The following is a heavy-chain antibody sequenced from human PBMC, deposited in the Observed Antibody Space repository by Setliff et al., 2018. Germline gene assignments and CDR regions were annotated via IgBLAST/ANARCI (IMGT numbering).Heavy chain of an antibody. D-gene: IGHD2-15*01. J-gene: IGHJ4*02. V-gene: IGHV1-18*01. Sequence: GASVKVSCKASGYTSYTYGIIWVRQAPGQGLELMGWINVYTGNTNYAQKLQGRVTMTTDTSTSTVYMELSSLRHEDTAVYYCASAEVVVAPWGQGTLVTVSS. CDR2: INVYTGNT. CDR3: ASAEVVVAP. CDR1: GYTSYTYG.